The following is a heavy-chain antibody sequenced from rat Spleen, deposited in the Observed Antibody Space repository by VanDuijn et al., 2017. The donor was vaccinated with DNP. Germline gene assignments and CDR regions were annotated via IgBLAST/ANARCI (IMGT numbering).Heavy chain of an antibody. Sequence: EVQLQESGPGLVKPPQSLSLTCSVTGYSITSNYWGWIRQFPGNKMEYIGHISYSGSTNYNPSLKSRISITRDTSKNQFFLQLNSVTPEDTATYYCARLRLEWEVRAMDAWGQGTSVTVSS. CDR1: GYSITSNY. D-gene: IGHD1-1*01. CDR2: ISYSGST. CDR3: ARLRLEWEVRAMDA. J-gene: IGHJ4*01. V-gene: IGHV3-1*01.